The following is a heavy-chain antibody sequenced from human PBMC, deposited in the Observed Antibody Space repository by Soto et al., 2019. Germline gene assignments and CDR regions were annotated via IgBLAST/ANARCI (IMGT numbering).Heavy chain of an antibody. V-gene: IGHV3-33*01. CDR1: RLIFTNYA. D-gene: IGHD3-10*01. CDR3: ARHGETQPPHYNHYVINA. J-gene: IGHJ6*04. Sequence: QVQLVESGGGVVQPGRSLRLSCVASRLIFTNYAMNWVRQAPGGGLEWVAVIWFDGSNKYYADSVKGRFTVSRDNSKNTLYPQMDSQRVEDTAVDYCARHGETQPPHYNHYVINAWREGTTFTVCS. CDR2: IWFDGSNK.